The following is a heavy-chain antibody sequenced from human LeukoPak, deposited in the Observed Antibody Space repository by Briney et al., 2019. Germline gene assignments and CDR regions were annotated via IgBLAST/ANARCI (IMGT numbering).Heavy chain of an antibody. V-gene: IGHV3-30*03. CDR2: ISYDGSNK. CDR3: ARSPRGWDYDSSGYYSSYWYFDL. D-gene: IGHD3-22*01. Sequence: GRSLRLSCAASGFTFSSYGMHWVRQAPGKGLEWVAVISYDGSNKYYADSVKGRFTISRDNSKNTLYLQMNSLRAEDTAVYYCARSPRGWDYDSSGYYSSYWYFDLWGRGTLVTVSS. J-gene: IGHJ2*01. CDR1: GFTFSSYG.